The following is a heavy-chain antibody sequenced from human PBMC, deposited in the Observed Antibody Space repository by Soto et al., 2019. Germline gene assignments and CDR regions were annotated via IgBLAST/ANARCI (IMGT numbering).Heavy chain of an antibody. D-gene: IGHD2-2*01. J-gene: IGHJ3*01. Sequence: SETLSLTCTVSGGSLNNYDWNWIRQSAGTGLEWIGRIYSSGKTYYNPSLKSRVTLSLDMLNNQISLKVTSVTAADTAMYYCARERTYQMFGDDALDFWGLGTMVTVS. CDR3: ARERTYQMFGDDALDF. V-gene: IGHV4-4*07. CDR1: GGSLNNYD. CDR2: IYSSGKT.